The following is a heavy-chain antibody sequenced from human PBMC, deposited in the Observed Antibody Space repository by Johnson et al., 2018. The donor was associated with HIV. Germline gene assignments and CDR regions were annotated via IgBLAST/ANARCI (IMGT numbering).Heavy chain of an antibody. CDR3: AKSQYSSSWIDAFDI. Sequence: VQVLESGGGLEQPGGSLRLSCAASGFTFSSYAMSWVRQAPGKGLEWVSSISGSGGSTYYADSVKGRFTISRDNSKNTVYLQMNSLRAEDTAVYYCAKSQYSSSWIDAFDIWGQGTMVTVSS. CDR2: ISGSGGST. D-gene: IGHD6-13*01. V-gene: IGHV3-23*01. J-gene: IGHJ3*02. CDR1: GFTFSSYA.